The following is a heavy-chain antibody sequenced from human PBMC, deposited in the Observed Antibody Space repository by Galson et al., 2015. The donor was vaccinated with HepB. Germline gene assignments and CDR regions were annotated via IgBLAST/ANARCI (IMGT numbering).Heavy chain of an antibody. Sequence: SVKVSCKASGYTFTSYYMHWVRQAPGQGLEWMGIINPSGGSTSYAQKLQGRVTMTRDTSTSTVYMELSSLRSEDTAVYYCARDSGYDYPMYYFDYWGQGTLVTVSS. V-gene: IGHV1-46*04. CDR1: GYTFTSYY. CDR2: INPSGGST. CDR3: ARDSGYDYPMYYFDY. J-gene: IGHJ4*02. D-gene: IGHD5-12*01.